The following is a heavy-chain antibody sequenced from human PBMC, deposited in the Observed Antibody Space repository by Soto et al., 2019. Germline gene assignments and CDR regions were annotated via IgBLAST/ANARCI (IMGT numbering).Heavy chain of an antibody. Sequence: SETLSLTCAVYGGSFSGYYWSWIRQPPGKGLEWIGEINHSGSTNYNPSLKSRVTISVDTSKNQFSLKLSSVTAADTAVYYCAKDGWFDPWGQGTRVTVAS. CDR3: AKDGWFDP. J-gene: IGHJ5*02. CDR2: INHSGST. V-gene: IGHV4-34*01. CDR1: GGSFSGYY.